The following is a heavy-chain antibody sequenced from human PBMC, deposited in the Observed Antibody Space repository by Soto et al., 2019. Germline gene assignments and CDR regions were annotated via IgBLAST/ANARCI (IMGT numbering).Heavy chain of an antibody. Sequence: PSETLSLTCTVSGGSISSYYWSWIRQPPGKGLEWIGYIYYSGSTNYNPSLKSRVTISVDTSKNQFSLKLSSVTAADTAVYYCARTLRFLEWSPNWFDPWGQGTLVTVSS. J-gene: IGHJ5*02. CDR2: IYYSGST. CDR3: ARTLRFLEWSPNWFDP. D-gene: IGHD3-3*01. CDR1: GGSISSYY. V-gene: IGHV4-59*01.